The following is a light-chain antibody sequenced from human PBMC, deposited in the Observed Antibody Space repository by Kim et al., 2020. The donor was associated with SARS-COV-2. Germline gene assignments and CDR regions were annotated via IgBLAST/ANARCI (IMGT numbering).Light chain of an antibody. CDR1: SSNIGSNY. Sequence: ELTQPPSASGTPGQGVTISCSGSSSNIGSNYVYWYQQLPGTAPKLLIYRNNQRPSGVPDRFSGSKSGTSASLAISGLRSEDEADYYCAAWDDSLRGVFGGGTQLTVL. V-gene: IGLV1-47*01. CDR3: AAWDDSLRGV. J-gene: IGLJ3*02. CDR2: RNN.